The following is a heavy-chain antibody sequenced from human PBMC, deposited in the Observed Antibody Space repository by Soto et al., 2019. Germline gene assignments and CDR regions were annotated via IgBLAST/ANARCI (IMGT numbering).Heavy chain of an antibody. CDR3: ARSRAPGASDAFDI. CDR2: INPSGGSP. D-gene: IGHD2-8*02. Sequence: ASVKVSCKASGYTFTRHYIYWVRQAPGEGLQWMGFINPSGGSPVYPQKFQGTVTMTSDTSTTTVYMELSSLRSEDTGVYYCARSRAPGASDAFDIWGQGTMVTVSS. CDR1: GYTFTRHY. V-gene: IGHV1-46*01. J-gene: IGHJ3*02.